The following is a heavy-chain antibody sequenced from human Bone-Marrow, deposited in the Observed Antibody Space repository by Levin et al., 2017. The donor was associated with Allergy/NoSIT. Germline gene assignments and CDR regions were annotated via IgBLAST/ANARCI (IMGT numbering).Heavy chain of an antibody. D-gene: IGHD2-8*01. J-gene: IGHJ4*02. Sequence: PGGSLRLSCKAAGSPFTDYYMHWVRQAPGQGLEWLGRVTPHSGVTSYAQKFQGRVTLTRDTSISTAYMELSRLQSDDTAIYYCARDSNGATSVPYFDNWGQGTLVTVSS. CDR3: ARDSNGATSVPYFDN. CDR2: VTPHSGVT. V-gene: IGHV1-2*06. CDR1: GSPFTDYY.